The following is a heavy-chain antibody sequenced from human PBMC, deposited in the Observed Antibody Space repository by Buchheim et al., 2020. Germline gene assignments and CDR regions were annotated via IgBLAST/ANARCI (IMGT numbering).Heavy chain of an antibody. D-gene: IGHD2-8*02. CDR3: ARVATYLTLRQTGEYGMDI. V-gene: IGHV4-31*03. CDR2: IYYSGST. J-gene: IGHJ6*02. CDR1: GGSISSGGYY. Sequence: QVQLQESGPGLVKPSQTLSLTCTVSGGSISSGGYYWSWIRQHPGKGLEWIGYIYYSGSTYYNPSLKSRITISVDPSKNQFSRKLSSVTAADTAVYYCARVATYLTLRQTGEYGMDIWGQGTT.